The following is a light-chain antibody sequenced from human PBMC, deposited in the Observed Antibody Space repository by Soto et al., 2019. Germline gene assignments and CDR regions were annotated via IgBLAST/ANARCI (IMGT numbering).Light chain of an antibody. CDR1: QNIDIY. CDR2: GAS. J-gene: IGKJ1*01. CDR3: KQTFNVRQWT. Sequence: DIQMTQSPSSLSASVGDTVTITCLASQNIDIYLNWYQQKAGTAPKVLISGASNLQRGVPSRFSGSGSGTDFTLTINNLQPEDFATYFCKQTFNVRQWTFGEGNKVDI. V-gene: IGKV1-39*01.